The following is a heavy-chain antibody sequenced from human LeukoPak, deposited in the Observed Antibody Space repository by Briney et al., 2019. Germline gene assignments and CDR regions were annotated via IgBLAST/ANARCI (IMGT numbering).Heavy chain of an antibody. CDR3: AKEDGNYLTGDY. CDR1: GFTFSSYG. Sequence: GGSLRLSCVASGFTFSSYGMHWVRQAPGKGLEWVAFIRYDGSNKYYADSVKGRFTISRDNSKNTLYLQMNSLRTEDTAVYYCAKEDGNYLTGDYWGQGTLVTVSS. V-gene: IGHV3-30*02. J-gene: IGHJ4*02. D-gene: IGHD3-3*01. CDR2: IRYDGSNK.